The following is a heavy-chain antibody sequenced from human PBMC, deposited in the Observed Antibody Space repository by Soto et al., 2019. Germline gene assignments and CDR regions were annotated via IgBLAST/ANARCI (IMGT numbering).Heavy chain of an antibody. J-gene: IGHJ4*02. V-gene: IGHV3-11*01. Sequence: GGSLRLSCAASGFTFSDYYMSWIRQAPGKGLEWVSYISSSGSTIYYADSVKGRFTISRDNAKNSLYLQMNSLRAEDTAVYYCARGPRGEGEIWSGYYYPTYFDYWGQGTLVTVSS. D-gene: IGHD3-3*01. CDR1: GFTFSDYY. CDR3: ARGPRGEGEIWSGYYYPTYFDY. CDR2: ISSSGSTI.